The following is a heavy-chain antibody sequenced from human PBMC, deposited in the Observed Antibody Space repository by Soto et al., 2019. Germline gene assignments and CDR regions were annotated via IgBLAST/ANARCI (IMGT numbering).Heavy chain of an antibody. CDR1: GFTFSGFG. D-gene: IGHD3-16*01. CDR2: IWYDGSDK. V-gene: IGHV3-33*01. CDR3: AFGNLSYYFDF. Sequence: PGGSLRLSCAASGFTFSGFGMHWVRQAPGKGLEWVAIIWYDGSDKYYADSVKGRFTISRDNSKNTLYLQMNSLRAEDTAVYHCAFGNLSYYFDFWGHRTPVIVSS. J-gene: IGHJ4*01.